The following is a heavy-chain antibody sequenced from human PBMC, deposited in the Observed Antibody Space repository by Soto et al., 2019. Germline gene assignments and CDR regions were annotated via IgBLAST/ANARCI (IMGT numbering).Heavy chain of an antibody. CDR2: INQDGSEK. Sequence: EVQLVESGGGLVQPGGSLRLSCGASGFTFRTYWLSWVRQVPGKGLEWGANINQDGSEKNYVDSVKGRFTISRDNAKNSLHLTMSSLRAEDTALYYCARDGSTSWYSYDYHGMDVWGQGTTVTVSS. CDR1: GFTFRTYW. D-gene: IGHD5-18*01. J-gene: IGHJ6*02. V-gene: IGHV3-7*05. CDR3: ARDGSTSWYSYDYHGMDV.